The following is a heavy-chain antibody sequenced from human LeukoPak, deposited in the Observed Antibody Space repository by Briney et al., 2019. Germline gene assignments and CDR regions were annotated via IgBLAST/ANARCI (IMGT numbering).Heavy chain of an antibody. CDR1: GFTFSSYA. CDR2: ISGSGGST. CDR3: AKGYDSSGYQADYFDY. D-gene: IGHD3-22*01. V-gene: IGHV3-23*01. Sequence: GGSLRLSCAASGFTFSSYAMSWVRQAPGKGLEWVSAISGSGGSTYYADSVKGRFTISRDNSKNTLYLQMNSLRAEDTAVYYCAKGYDSSGYQADYFDYWGQGTLVTVSS. J-gene: IGHJ4*02.